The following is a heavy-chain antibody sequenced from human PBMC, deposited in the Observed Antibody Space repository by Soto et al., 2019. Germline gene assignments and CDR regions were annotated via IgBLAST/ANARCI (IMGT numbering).Heavy chain of an antibody. D-gene: IGHD2-15*01. Sequence: EVQLVESGGGLVQPGRSLRLSCAASGFTFDDYAMHWVRQAPGKGLEWVSGISWNSGSIGYADSVKGRFTISRDNAKNALYLQMNSLRAEDTALYYCAKEGCSGGSCDTGWYFERWGRGTLVTVSS. CDR3: AKEGCSGGSCDTGWYFER. CDR2: ISWNSGSI. V-gene: IGHV3-9*01. J-gene: IGHJ2*01. CDR1: GFTFDDYA.